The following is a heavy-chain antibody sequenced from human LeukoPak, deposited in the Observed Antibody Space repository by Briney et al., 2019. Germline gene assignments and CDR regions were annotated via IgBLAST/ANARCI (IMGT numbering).Heavy chain of an antibody. CDR1: GFIFSNYA. J-gene: IGHJ4*02. D-gene: IGHD2-15*01. V-gene: IGHV3-23*01. CDR2: ISRIGGST. CDR3: AKARYDGEVMIAATDY. Sequence: GGSLRLSCAASGFIFSNYALAWVRQAPGKGLEWVSGISRIGGSTHYADSVKGRFTISRDNSKNILYLQMNSLRAEDTALYYCAKARYDGEVMIAATDYWGQGTLVTVSS.